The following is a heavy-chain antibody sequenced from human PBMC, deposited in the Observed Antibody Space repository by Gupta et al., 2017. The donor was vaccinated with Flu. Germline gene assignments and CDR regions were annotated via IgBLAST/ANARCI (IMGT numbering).Heavy chain of an antibody. CDR3: ARTVMVVTAVRGDDAFDI. D-gene: IGHD2-21*02. V-gene: IGHV1-18*01. CDR2: ISAYNGNT. CDR1: GYTFTSYG. J-gene: IGHJ3*02. Sequence: QVQLVQSGAEVKKPGASVKVSCKASGYTFTSYGISWVRQAPGQGLEWMGWISAYNGNTNYAQKLQGRVTMTTDTSTSTAYMELRSLRSDDTAVYYCARTVMVVTAVRGDDAFDIWGQGTMVTVSS.